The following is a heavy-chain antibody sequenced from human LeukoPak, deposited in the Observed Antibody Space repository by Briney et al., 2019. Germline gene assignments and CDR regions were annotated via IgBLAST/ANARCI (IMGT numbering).Heavy chain of an antibody. CDR1: GFTFSSYA. CDR2: ISGSGGST. J-gene: IGHJ3*02. CDR3: ASQRSVGATYAFDI. V-gene: IGHV3-23*01. D-gene: IGHD1-26*01. Sequence: GGSLRLSCAASGFTFSSYAMSWVRQAPGNGLEWVSAISGSGGSTYYADSVKGRFTISRDNSKNTLYLQMNSLRVEDTAVYYYASQRSVGATYAFDIWGQGTLVTVSS.